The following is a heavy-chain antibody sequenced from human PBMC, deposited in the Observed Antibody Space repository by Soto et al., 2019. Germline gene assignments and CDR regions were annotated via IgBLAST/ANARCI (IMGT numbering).Heavy chain of an antibody. D-gene: IGHD2-21*01. CDR3: ARLRIATNNYKWFDP. J-gene: IGHJ5*02. CDR1: GAALNSGNYY. Sequence: SETLSLTCSVSGAALNSGNYYWSWIRQVPGKGLEWIGHIYVTGAVDYNPSLRDRITIPQDTSERQFSLSLRLVTAADTAVYYCARLRIATNNYKWFDPWGQGTLVTVSS. CDR2: IYVTGAV. V-gene: IGHV4-31*03.